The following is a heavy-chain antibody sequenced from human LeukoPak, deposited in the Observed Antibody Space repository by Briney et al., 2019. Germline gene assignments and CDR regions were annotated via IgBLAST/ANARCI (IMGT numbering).Heavy chain of an antibody. CDR2: ISSSSSTI. V-gene: IGHV3-11*04. CDR1: GFTFSDYY. J-gene: IGHJ6*03. Sequence: GGSLRLSCAASGFTFSDYYMNWVRQAPGKGLEWVSYISSSSSTIYYADSVKGRFTISRDNAKNSLYLQMNSLRAEDTAVYYCARDLARRGVYMDVWGKGTTVTVSS. D-gene: IGHD3-10*01. CDR3: ARDLARRGVYMDV.